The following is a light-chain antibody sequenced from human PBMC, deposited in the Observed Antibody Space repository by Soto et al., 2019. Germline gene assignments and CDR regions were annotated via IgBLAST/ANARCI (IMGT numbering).Light chain of an antibody. CDR3: HQRQSWPRT. J-gene: IGKJ1*01. V-gene: IGKV1-9*01. CDR1: QGIGSY. CDR2: AAS. Sequence: IQLTQSPSTLSASLGYRVTITWLASQGIGSYLAWYQQKPGKAPKLLIYAASTLQSGVPSRFSGSGSGTDFTLTTSDVQPEDFALYYCHQRQSWPRTFGQGTKVDI.